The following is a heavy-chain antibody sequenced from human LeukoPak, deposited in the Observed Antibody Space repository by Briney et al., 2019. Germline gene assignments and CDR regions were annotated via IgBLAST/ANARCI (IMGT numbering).Heavy chain of an antibody. CDR2: ISSSGSTI. Sequence: PGGSLRLSCAASGFTFSSYEMNWVRQAPGKGLEWVSYISSSGSTIYYADSVKGRFTISRDNAKNSLYLQMNSLRAGDTAVYYCASAGVYCSSTSCYNYYYYGMDVWGQGTTVTVSS. V-gene: IGHV3-48*03. D-gene: IGHD2-2*01. CDR3: ASAGVYCSSTSCYNYYYYGMDV. J-gene: IGHJ6*02. CDR1: GFTFSSYE.